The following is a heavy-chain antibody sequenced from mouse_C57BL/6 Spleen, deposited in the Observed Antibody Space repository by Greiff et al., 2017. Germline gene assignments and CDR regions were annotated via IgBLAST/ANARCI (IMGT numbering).Heavy chain of an antibody. J-gene: IGHJ3*01. Sequence: DVKLQESGPELVKPGASVKIPCKASGYTFTDYNMDWVKQSHGKSLEWIGDINPNNGGTIYNQKFKGKATLTVDKSSSTAYMELRSLTSEDTAVYYCARYDYDGAWFAYWGQGTLVTVSA. D-gene: IGHD2-4*01. CDR2: INPNNGGT. V-gene: IGHV1-18*01. CDR1: GYTFTDYN. CDR3: ARYDYDGAWFAY.